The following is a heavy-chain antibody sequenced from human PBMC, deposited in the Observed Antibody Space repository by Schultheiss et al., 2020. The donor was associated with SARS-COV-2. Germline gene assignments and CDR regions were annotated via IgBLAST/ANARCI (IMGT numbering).Heavy chain of an antibody. V-gene: IGHV2-5*02. Sequence: SGPTLVKPTQTLTLTCTFSGFSLSTSGVGVGWIRQPPGKALEWLGLIYWDDDKRYSPSLKNRLTITKDTSKNQVVLTMTNMDPVDTATYYCAHRYYNSSGYSFDYWGQGTLVTVSS. J-gene: IGHJ4*02. CDR1: GFSLSTSGVG. CDR2: IYWDDDK. CDR3: AHRYYNSSGYSFDY. D-gene: IGHD3-22*01.